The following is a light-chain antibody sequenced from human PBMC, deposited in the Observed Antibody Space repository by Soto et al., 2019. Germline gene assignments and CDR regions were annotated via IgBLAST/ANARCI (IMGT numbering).Light chain of an antibody. CDR1: SSDVGTYNR. Sequence: QSALTQPASVSGSPGQSLTISCTGTSSDVGTYNRVSWYQQPPGTAPKLMIFEVNNRPAGVPDRFSGSKSGNTASLTISGLQAEDEAVYYCSSYTSSSTYVFGTGTKLTVL. V-gene: IGLV2-18*02. CDR2: EVN. J-gene: IGLJ1*01. CDR3: SSYTSSSTYV.